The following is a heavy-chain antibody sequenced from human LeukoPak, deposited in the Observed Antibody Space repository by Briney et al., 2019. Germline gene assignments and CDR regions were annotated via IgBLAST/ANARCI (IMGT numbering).Heavy chain of an antibody. Sequence: GGTLRLSCAASGFTFSSYGMSWVRQAPGKGLEWVSAISGSGGSTYYADSVKGRFTISRDNSKNTLYLQMNSLRAEDTAVYYCAKDDIPSHAAYCSGGSCSYYFDYWGQGTLVTVSS. J-gene: IGHJ4*02. D-gene: IGHD2-15*01. CDR1: GFTFSSYG. CDR2: ISGSGGST. V-gene: IGHV3-23*01. CDR3: AKDDIPSHAAYCSGGSCSYYFDY.